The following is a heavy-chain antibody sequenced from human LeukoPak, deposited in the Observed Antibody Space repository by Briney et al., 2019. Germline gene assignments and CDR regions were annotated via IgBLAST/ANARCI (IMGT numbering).Heavy chain of an antibody. Sequence: ASLKVSCKASGYTFSSYYIHWVRQAPGQGLEWMGIINPSGGSTSYAQKFQGRVTMIRDTSTSTVYMELSSLRSEDTAVYYCARAHPSGWFDFWGQGTLVTVSS. J-gene: IGHJ5*01. CDR1: GYTFSSYY. D-gene: IGHD3-10*01. V-gene: IGHV1-46*01. CDR3: ARAHPSGWFDF. CDR2: INPSGGST.